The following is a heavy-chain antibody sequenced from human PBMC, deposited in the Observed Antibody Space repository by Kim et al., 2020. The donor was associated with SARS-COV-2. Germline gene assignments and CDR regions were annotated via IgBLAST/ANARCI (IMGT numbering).Heavy chain of an antibody. CDR1: GFTFSSYW. D-gene: IGHD3-10*01. CDR2: IKQDGSEK. V-gene: IGHV3-7*01. J-gene: IGHJ4*02. CDR3: ARDAPSVWFGESENFDY. Sequence: GGSLRLSCAASGFTFSSYWMSWVRQAPGKGLEWVANIKQDGSEKYYVDSVKGRFTISRDNAKNSLYLQMNSLRAEDTAVYYCARDAPSVWFGESENFDYWGQGTLVTVSS.